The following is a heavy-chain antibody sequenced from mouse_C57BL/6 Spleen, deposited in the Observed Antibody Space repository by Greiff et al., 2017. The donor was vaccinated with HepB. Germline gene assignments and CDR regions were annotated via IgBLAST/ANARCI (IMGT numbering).Heavy chain of an antibody. CDR3: ARTTTHYYAMDY. CDR1: GFTFSDYG. CDR2: ISSGSSTI. V-gene: IGHV5-17*01. D-gene: IGHD5-5*01. Sequence: EVHLVESGGGLVKPGGSLKLSCAASGFTFSDYGMHWVRQAPEKGLEWVAYISSGSSTIYYADTVKGRFTISRDNAKNTLFLQMTSLRSEDTAMYYCARTTTHYYAMDYWGQGTSVTVSS. J-gene: IGHJ4*01.